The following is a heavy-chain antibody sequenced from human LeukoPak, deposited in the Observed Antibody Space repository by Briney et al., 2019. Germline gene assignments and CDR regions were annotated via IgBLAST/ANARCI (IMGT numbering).Heavy chain of an antibody. CDR1: GFTFSTYT. V-gene: IGHV3-48*01. D-gene: IGHD1-26*01. J-gene: IGHJ4*02. CDR2: ISSSSSNI. Sequence: GGSLRLSCAASGFTFSTYTMNWVRQAPGKGLEWVSYISSSSSNIFYADSVKGRFTISRDNAKNSLYLQMNSLRAEDTAVYYCAKSINSGTHYYFDYWGQGTLVTVSS. CDR3: AKSINSGTHYYFDY.